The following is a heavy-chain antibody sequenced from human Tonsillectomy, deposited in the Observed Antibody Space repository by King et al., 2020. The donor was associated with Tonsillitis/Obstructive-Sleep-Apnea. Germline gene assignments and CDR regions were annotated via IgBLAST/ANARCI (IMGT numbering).Heavy chain of an antibody. J-gene: IGHJ4*02. V-gene: IGHV4-39*01. Sequence: QLQESGPGLVKPSETLSLTCTVSHGSIGSSSYFWGWFRQPPGKGLEWIGSIYFSGSTYYKASLESRITISVDTSKNHFSLKLTSVTAADTAVYYCARHGSTTVRSHFDYWGQGTLVTVSS. D-gene: IGHD2/OR15-2a*01. CDR3: ARHGSTTVRSHFDY. CDR2: IYFSGST. CDR1: HGSIGSSSYF.